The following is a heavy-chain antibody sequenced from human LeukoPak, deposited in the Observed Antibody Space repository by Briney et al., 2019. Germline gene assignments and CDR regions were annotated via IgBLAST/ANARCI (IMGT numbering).Heavy chain of an antibody. V-gene: IGHV3-64*01. CDR2: ISSNGGST. Sequence: GGSLRLSCAASGFTFSSYAMHWVRQAPGKGLEYVSAISSNGGSTYYANSVKGRFTISRDNSKNTLYLQMGSLRAGDMAVYYCARDIGYGAFDIWGQGTMVTVSS. D-gene: IGHD5-18*01. CDR3: ARDIGYGAFDI. CDR1: GFTFSSYA. J-gene: IGHJ3*02.